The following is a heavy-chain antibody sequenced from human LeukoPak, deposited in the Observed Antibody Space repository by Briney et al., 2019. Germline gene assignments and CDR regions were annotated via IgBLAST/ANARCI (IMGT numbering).Heavy chain of an antibody. V-gene: IGHV1-46*03. CDR3: ARHYYDSSGYYPEWFDP. CDR2: INPSGGST. CDR1: GYTFTGYY. Sequence: ASVKVSCKASGYTFTGYYMHWVRQAPGQGLEWMGIINPSGGSTSYAQKFQGRVTMTRDTSTSTVYMELSSLRSEDTAVYYCARHYYDSSGYYPEWFDPWGQGTLVTVCS. J-gene: IGHJ5*02. D-gene: IGHD3-22*01.